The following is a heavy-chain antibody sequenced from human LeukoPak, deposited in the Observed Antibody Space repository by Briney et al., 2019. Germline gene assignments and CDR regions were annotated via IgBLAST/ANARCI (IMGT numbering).Heavy chain of an antibody. CDR3: TKDMEWGMDV. D-gene: IGHD3-3*01. CDR2: IGWDGTNI. Sequence: PGGSLRLSCAASGFTFDRHTMHWVRQPPGKGPEWVSLIGWDGTNIDYADSVKGRFTISRDNIKNFVYLQMHSLRTEDTALYYCTKDMEWGMDVWGQGATVIVSS. V-gene: IGHV3-43*01. CDR1: GFTFDRHT. J-gene: IGHJ6*02.